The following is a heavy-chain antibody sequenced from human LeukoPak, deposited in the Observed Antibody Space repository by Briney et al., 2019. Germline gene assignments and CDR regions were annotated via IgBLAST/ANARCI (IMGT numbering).Heavy chain of an antibody. J-gene: IGHJ3*02. Sequence: SETLSLTCAVYGGSFSGYYWSWIRQPPGKGLEWIGEINHSGSTNYNPSLTSRVTISVDTSKNQFSLKLSSVTAADTAVYYCARGPVLRFLEWLLADAFDIWGQGTMVTVSS. CDR1: GGSFSGYY. CDR3: ARGPVLRFLEWLLADAFDI. V-gene: IGHV4-34*01. CDR2: INHSGST. D-gene: IGHD3-3*01.